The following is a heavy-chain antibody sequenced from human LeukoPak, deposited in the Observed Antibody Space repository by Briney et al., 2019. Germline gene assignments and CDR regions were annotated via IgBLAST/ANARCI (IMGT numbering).Heavy chain of an antibody. J-gene: IGHJ4*02. V-gene: IGHV4-59*01. CDR3: ARSQGAYFDY. CDR2: ISYSGST. CDR1: GDSISRYY. Sequence: SQTLSLTCTVSGDSISRYYWSWIRQPPGKGPECIGYISYSGSTNYNPSLKSRVTISLDTSKNHFSLKLTSVTAADTAVFYCARSQGAYFDYWGQGILVTVSS.